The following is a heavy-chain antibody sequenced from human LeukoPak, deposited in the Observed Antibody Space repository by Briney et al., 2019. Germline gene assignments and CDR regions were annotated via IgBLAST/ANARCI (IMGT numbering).Heavy chain of an antibody. CDR2: IIPIFGTA. J-gene: IGHJ4*02. Sequence: SVKVSCKASGGTFSSYAISWVRQAPGQGLEWMGGIIPIFGTANYAQKFQGRATITADESTSTAYMELSSLRSEDTAVYYCASDYYGSGSYYYFDYWGQGTLVTVSS. CDR3: ASDYYGSGSYYYFDY. V-gene: IGHV1-69*01. CDR1: GGTFSSYA. D-gene: IGHD3-10*01.